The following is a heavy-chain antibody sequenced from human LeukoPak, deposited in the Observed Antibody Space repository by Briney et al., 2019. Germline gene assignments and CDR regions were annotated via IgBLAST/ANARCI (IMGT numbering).Heavy chain of an antibody. CDR2: ISYDGSNE. V-gene: IGHV3-30*18. D-gene: IGHD1-26*01. J-gene: IGHJ4*02. CDR1: GFTFSTYG. CDR3: AKEFNSGLPDY. Sequence: GGSLRLSCAASGFTFSTYGMHWVRQAPGKGLEWVAVISYDGSNEYYADSVQGRFTISRDNSKNTLYLQMSSLRAEDTAVYYCAKEFNSGLPDYWGQGTLGTVPS.